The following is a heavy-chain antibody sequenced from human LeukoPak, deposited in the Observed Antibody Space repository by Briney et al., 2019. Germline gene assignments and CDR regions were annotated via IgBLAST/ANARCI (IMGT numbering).Heavy chain of an antibody. J-gene: IGHJ4*02. CDR2: ISYDGSNK. V-gene: IGHV3-30-3*01. Sequence: SGGSLRLSCAASGFTFSSYAMHWVRQAPGKGLGWVAVISYDGSNKYYADSVKGRFTISRDNSKSTVSLQMNSLRVEDMVVYYCAKGGHYSFFDYWGQGTLVTVSS. D-gene: IGHD2-15*01. CDR1: GFTFSSYA. CDR3: AKGGHYSFFDY.